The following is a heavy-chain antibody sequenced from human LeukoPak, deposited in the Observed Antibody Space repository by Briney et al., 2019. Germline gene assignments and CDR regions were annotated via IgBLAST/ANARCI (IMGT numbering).Heavy chain of an antibody. CDR1: GFTFGAYT. Sequence: GSLRLSCAASGFTFGAYTMNWIRQPPGKGLEWIGYIYNRGSTNYNPSLKSRVTISVDTSNNQFSLKLTSVTAADTAVYFCAVLQSHRPLDYWGQGALVTVSS. J-gene: IGHJ4*02. V-gene: IGHV4-59*01. CDR3: AVLQSHRPLDY. D-gene: IGHD2/OR15-2a*01. CDR2: IYNRGST.